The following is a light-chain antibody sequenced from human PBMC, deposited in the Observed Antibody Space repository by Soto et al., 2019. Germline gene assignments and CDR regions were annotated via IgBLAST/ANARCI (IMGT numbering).Light chain of an antibody. CDR2: DND. CDR3: QSYDSTLSARYV. CDR1: SSNIGDNY. J-gene: IGLJ1*01. Sequence: QSVLTQPPSVSAAPGQQVTISCSGSSSNIGDNYVSWYQHLPGTAPKLVVYDNDRRPSGIPGRFSGSKSGTSASLAITGLQAEDEGDYYCQSYDSTLSARYVFGTGTKVTVL. V-gene: IGLV1-51*01.